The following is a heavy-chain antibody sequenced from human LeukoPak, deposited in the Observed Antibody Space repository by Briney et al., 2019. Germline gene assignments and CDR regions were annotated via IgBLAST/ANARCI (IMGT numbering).Heavy chain of an antibody. D-gene: IGHD6-13*01. J-gene: IGHJ4*02. CDR1: GGSISSYY. V-gene: IGHV4-59*01. CDR3: ASGYSSSWYTYFDY. Sequence: SETLSLTCTVSGGSISSYYWSWLRQPPGKGLDWIGYIYYSWSTNYNPSLKNRVTISVDTSKNQFSLKLSSVTAADTVVYYCASGYSSSWYTYFDYWGQGTLVTVSS. CDR2: IYYSWST.